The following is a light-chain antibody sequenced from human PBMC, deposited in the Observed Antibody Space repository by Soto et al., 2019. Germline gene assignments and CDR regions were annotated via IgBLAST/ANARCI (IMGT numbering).Light chain of an antibody. J-gene: IGKJ1*01. CDR2: GAS. CDR3: QHYNNWPWS. CDR1: QSVRSN. V-gene: IGKV3-15*01. Sequence: EIVMTQSPATLSVSPGERDTLSCRASQSVRSNLAWYQQKPGQAPRLLIYGASTRASGIPASFSGSGSGTEFTLTISILQSEDFAVYYCQHYNNWPWSFGQGTKVEIK.